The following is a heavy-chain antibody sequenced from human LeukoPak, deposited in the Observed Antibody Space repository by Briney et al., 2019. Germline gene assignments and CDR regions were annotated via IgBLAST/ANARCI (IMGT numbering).Heavy chain of an antibody. CDR2: LNPNSGNT. CDR1: GYTFTSYD. CDR3: ARALGSGWFNRVWDDAFDI. V-gene: IGHV1-8*03. D-gene: IGHD6-19*01. J-gene: IGHJ3*02. Sequence: EASVKVSCKASGYTFTSYDINWVRQATGQGLEWMGWLNPNSGNTGYAQKFQGRVTITRNTSISTAYVELSSLRSEDTAVYYCARALGSGWFNRVWDDAFDIWGQGTMVTVSS.